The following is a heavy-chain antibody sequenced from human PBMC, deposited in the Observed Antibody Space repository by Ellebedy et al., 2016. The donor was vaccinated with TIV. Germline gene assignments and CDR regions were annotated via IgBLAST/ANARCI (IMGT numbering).Heavy chain of an antibody. D-gene: IGHD6-13*01. CDR2: IDADGSST. V-gene: IGHV3-74*01. Sequence: GESLKISCAASGFTFSSYYMQWVRHVPGKGLEWVSRIDADGSSTTYADSVTGRFASSRDNAKNTLYLQMNGLRVEDTAVYYCARDRSNIAATGRGVDYWGQGILVTVSS. CDR3: ARDRSNIAATGRGVDY. CDR1: GFTFSSYY. J-gene: IGHJ4*02.